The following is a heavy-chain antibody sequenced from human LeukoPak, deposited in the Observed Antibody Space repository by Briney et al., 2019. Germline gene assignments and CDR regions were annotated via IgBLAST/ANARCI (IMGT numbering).Heavy chain of an antibody. CDR3: AKSKGVGATFNYY. D-gene: IGHD1-26*01. V-gene: IGHV3-30*02. CDR1: GFTFSSNG. J-gene: IGHJ4*02. Sequence: GGSLRLSCAASGFTFSSNGMHWVRQAPGKGLEWVAFIRYDGSNKYYADSVKGRFTISRDNSKNTLYLQMNSLRAEDTAVYYCAKSKGVGATFNYYWGQGTLVTVSS. CDR2: IRYDGSNK.